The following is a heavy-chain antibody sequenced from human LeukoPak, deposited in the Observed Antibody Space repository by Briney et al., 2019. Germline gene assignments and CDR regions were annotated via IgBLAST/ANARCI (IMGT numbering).Heavy chain of an antibody. CDR1: GFTFSSYW. D-gene: IGHD3-22*01. V-gene: IGHV3-7*01. Sequence: GGSLRLSCAASGFTFSSYWMSWVRQAPGKGLEWVANIKQDGSEKYYVDSVKGRFTISRDNAKNSLYLQMNSLRAEDTAVYYCARDGQDYYDSSGSPPFYWGQGTLVTVSS. CDR2: IKQDGSEK. J-gene: IGHJ4*02. CDR3: ARDGQDYYDSSGSPPFY.